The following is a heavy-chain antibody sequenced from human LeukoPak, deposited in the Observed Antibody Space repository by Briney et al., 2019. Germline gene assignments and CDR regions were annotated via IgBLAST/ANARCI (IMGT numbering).Heavy chain of an antibody. Sequence: SQTLSLTCNISGVSISDGRYYWAWIRQRPGKGLEWLGYKYYSGSAKYNPSLKSRLTISIDTPENQFSLHLNSVTAADTAMYYCATPYCSGISCLDVFNIWGQGGMVTVSS. V-gene: IGHV4-31*03. CDR1: GVSISDGRYY. CDR2: KYYSGSA. D-gene: IGHD2-2*01. J-gene: IGHJ3*02. CDR3: ATPYCSGISCLDVFNI.